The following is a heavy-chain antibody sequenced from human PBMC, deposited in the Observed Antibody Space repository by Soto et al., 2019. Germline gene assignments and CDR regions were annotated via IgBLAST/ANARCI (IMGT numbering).Heavy chain of an antibody. D-gene: IGHD2-21*02. CDR2: IIPILGIT. V-gene: IGHV1-69*02. Sequence: GASVKVSCKASGGTFSSYTISWVRQAPGQGLEWMGRIIPILGITNYAQKFQGRVTITADKSTSTAYMELSSLRSEDTAVYYCARSIVVVTALDYWGQGTLVTVSS. CDR1: GGTFSSYT. J-gene: IGHJ4*02. CDR3: ARSIVVVTALDY.